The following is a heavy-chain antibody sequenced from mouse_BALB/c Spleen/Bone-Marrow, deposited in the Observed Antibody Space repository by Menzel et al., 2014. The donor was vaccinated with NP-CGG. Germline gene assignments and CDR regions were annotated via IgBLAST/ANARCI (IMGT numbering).Heavy chain of an antibody. J-gene: IGHJ1*01. Sequence: VQLQQSGAELAKPGASVKMSCKASGYTFTCYWMHWVKQRPGQGLEWIGYINPSTGYTEYNQKFKDKATLTADKSSSTAYMQLSSLTSEDSAVYYCARDWYFDVWGAGTTVTVSS. CDR1: GYTFTCYW. CDR2: INPSTGYT. V-gene: IGHV1-7*01. CDR3: ARDWYFDV.